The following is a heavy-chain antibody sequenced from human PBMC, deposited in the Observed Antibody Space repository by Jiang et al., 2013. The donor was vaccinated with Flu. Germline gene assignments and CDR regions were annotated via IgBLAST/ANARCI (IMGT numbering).Heavy chain of an antibody. J-gene: IGHJ6*03. V-gene: IGHV3-21*01. CDR1: GFTFSSYS. CDR2: ISSSSSYI. CDR3: AVGPGYYYYYMDV. D-gene: IGHD1-26*01. Sequence: EVQLLESGGGLVKPGGSLRLSCVASGFTFSSYSMNWVRQAPGKGLEWVSSISSSSSYIYYADSVKGRFTISRDNAKNSLYLQMNSLRAEDTAVYYCAVGPGYYYYYMDVWGKGTTVTVSS.